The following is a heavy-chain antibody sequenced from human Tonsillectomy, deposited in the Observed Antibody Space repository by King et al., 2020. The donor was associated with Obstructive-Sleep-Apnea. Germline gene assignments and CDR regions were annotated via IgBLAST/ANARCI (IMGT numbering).Heavy chain of an antibody. CDR3: ARSLAAPGVFDF. CDR1: GGSISTYF. D-gene: IGHD6-13*01. V-gene: IGHV4-59*08. J-gene: IGHJ4*02. CDR2: VFYTGSA. Sequence: QLQESGPGLVKPSETLSLSCTVSGGSISTYFWSWIRQPPGKGLEWIGDVFYTGSANYNPSLNSRVTISVDTFKNQFSLNLYSVTAADTAVYYCARSLAAPGVFDFWGQGSLVTVSS.